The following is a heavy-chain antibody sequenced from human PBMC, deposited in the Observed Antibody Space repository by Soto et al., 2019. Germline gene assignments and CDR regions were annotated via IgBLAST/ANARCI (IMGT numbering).Heavy chain of an antibody. V-gene: IGHV3-23*01. J-gene: IGHJ2*01. CDR1: GFTFRSYA. Sequence: GGSLILSCAASGFTFRSYALSWVRPAPGKGLEWVSGISGSGISTHYADSVKGRFTVSRDNSKNTLYLQMNSLRAEDTAVYNCAKEPVGPDWYFDLWGRGTLVTVSS. CDR2: ISGSGIST. CDR3: AKEPVGPDWYFDL.